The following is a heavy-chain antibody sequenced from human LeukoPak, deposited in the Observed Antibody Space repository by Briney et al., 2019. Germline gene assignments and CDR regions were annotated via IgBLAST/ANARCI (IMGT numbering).Heavy chain of an antibody. Sequence: GGSLRLSCAASGFTFSTYSMNWVRQAPGKGLEWVSSISSSSSYIYYADSVKGRFTISRDNAKNSLYLQMNSLRAEDTAVYYCARVPEATTFDPWGQGTLATVSS. V-gene: IGHV3-21*01. CDR1: GFTFSTYS. D-gene: IGHD1-26*01. CDR2: ISSSSSYI. CDR3: ARVPEATTFDP. J-gene: IGHJ5*02.